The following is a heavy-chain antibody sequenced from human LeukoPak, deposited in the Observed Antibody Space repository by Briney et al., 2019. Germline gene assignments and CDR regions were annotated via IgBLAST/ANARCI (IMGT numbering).Heavy chain of an antibody. CDR2: IYSGGST. CDR1: GFTVSSNY. V-gene: IGHV3-66*02. D-gene: IGHD2-15*01. Sequence: GGSLRLSCAASGFTVSSNYMSWVRQAPGKGLEWVSVIYSGGSTYYSDSVKGRFTIPRDNSKNTLYLQMNSLRAEDTAVYYCARRGGSYYSGWFDPWGQGTLVTVSS. CDR3: ARRGGSYYSGWFDP. J-gene: IGHJ5*02.